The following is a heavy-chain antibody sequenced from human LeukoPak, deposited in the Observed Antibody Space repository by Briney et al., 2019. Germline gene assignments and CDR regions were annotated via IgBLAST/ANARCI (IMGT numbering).Heavy chain of an antibody. J-gene: IGHJ3*02. CDR2: MSISGST. Sequence: KPSETLSLTCTVSGDSISSYYWSWIRQPAGKGLEWIGRMSISGSTNYNPSLKSRVTMSVDTSKNQFSLKVNPVTAADTAIYYCAREGTFDIWGQGTMVTVSS. CDR3: AREGTFDI. CDR1: GDSISSYY. V-gene: IGHV4-4*07.